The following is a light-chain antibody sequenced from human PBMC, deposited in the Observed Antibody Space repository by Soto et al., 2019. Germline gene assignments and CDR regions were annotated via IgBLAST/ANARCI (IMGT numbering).Light chain of an antibody. CDR3: SSYTSSSLHV. V-gene: IGLV2-14*03. CDR1: SSDVGGYNY. J-gene: IGLJ1*01. Sequence: QSVVTQPASVPGSPGQSITISCTGTSSDVGGYNYVSWYQQHPGKAPKLMIYDVSNRPSGVSNRFSGSKSGNTASLTISGLQAEDEADYYCSSYTSSSLHVFGTGTKVTVL. CDR2: DVS.